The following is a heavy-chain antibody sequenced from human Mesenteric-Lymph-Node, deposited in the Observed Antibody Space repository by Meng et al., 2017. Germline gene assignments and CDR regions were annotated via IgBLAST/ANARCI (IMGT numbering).Heavy chain of an antibody. Sequence: QVQLQHWGAGLVKPSETLSLTCTVSGGSISSSSYYWAWIRQPPGEGLEWIGSVVYSGTTYYTSSLKSRVSISVDTSKNQFSLKLSSVTAADTAVYYCARHHHSPTFDYWGQGTLVTVSS. CDR1: GGSISSSSYY. CDR2: VVYSGTT. V-gene: IGHV4-39*01. J-gene: IGHJ4*02. CDR3: ARHHHSPTFDY. D-gene: IGHD1-14*01.